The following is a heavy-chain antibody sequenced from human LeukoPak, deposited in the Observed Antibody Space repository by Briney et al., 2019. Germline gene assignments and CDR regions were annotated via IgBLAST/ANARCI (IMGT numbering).Heavy chain of an antibody. J-gene: IGHJ4*02. CDR2: IYYSGST. V-gene: IGHV4-39*07. CDR1: GGSISSSSYY. CDR3: ARFSLFTYIAVAGKSNFDY. D-gene: IGHD6-19*01. Sequence: SETLSLTCTVSGGSISSSSYYWGWIRQPPGKGLEWIGSIYYSGSTYYNPSLKSRVTISVDTSKNQFSLKLSSVTAADTAVYYCARFSLFTYIAVAGKSNFDYWGQGTLVTVSS.